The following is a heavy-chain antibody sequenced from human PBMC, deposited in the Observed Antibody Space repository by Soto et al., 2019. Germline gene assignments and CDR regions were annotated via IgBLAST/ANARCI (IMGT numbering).Heavy chain of an antibody. CDR3: AKAVSSRRWFDP. V-gene: IGHV4-4*07. CDR1: GASIRSYH. CDR2: MQHTGNT. D-gene: IGHD3-16*01. Sequence: QVQLQESGPGLVKPSETLSLTCAVSGASIRSYHWSWIRQPAGKGLEWIGRMQHTGNTNYNPSLKGRVTMSVDTSTNQISLKMTSVTAADTAGYFCAKAVSSRRWFDPWGQGILVIVSS. J-gene: IGHJ5*02.